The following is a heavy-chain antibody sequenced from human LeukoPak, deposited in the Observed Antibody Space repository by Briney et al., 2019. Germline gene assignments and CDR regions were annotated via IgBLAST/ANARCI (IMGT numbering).Heavy chain of an antibody. Sequence: GGSLRLSCAPSGFTFSSSEMNWVRHAPGKGLEWVSYISSSASTIYYADCVKGRSTISRDNAKNSLYLQMNSLRAEDTAVYDCARGDLARLGFDYWGQGTLVTVSS. V-gene: IGHV3-48*03. CDR1: GFTFSSSE. J-gene: IGHJ4*02. D-gene: IGHD3-9*01. CDR2: ISSSASTI. CDR3: ARGDLARLGFDY.